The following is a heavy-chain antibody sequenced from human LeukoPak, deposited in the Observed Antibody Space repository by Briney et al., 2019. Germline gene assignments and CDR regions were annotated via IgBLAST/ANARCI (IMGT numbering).Heavy chain of an antibody. CDR3: AKDRGGYEIVNWFDP. CDR2: ISYDGSNK. V-gene: IGHV3-30*18. Sequence: GRSLRLSCAASGFTFSSYGMHWVRQAPGKGLEWVAVISYDGSNKYYADSMQGRLTMSRDTSKNTLYLQMNSLRAEDTAVYYCAKDRGGYEIVNWFDPWGQGTLVTVSS. D-gene: IGHD5-12*01. J-gene: IGHJ5*02. CDR1: GFTFSSYG.